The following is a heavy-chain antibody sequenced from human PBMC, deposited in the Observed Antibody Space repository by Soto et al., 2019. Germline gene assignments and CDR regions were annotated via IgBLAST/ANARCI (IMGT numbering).Heavy chain of an antibody. J-gene: IGHJ4*02. D-gene: IGHD3-22*01. CDR1: GYAFTVYY. Sequence: GALLNVSWKASGYAFTVYYIRWVRKATGQGLEWMGWINPNSGGTNYAQKFQGRVTMTRDTSISTAYMELSRLRSDDTAVYYCARDLDMIVVVFSGLNYWGQGTLVTVSS. CDR3: ARDLDMIVVVFSGLNY. V-gene: IGHV1-2*02. CDR2: INPNSGGT.